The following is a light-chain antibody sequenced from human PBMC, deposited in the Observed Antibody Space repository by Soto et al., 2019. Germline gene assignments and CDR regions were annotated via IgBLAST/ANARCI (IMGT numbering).Light chain of an antibody. J-gene: IGKJ1*01. CDR2: GAS. CDR3: QQYGSSPWT. CDR1: QSVSSTF. V-gene: IGKV3-20*01. Sequence: EIVLTQSPGTLSLSPGERATLSCRASQSVSSTFLAWYQQKPGQAPRLLIYGASSRATGIPDRFSGSGSGKDFTLPVSRLEPEDFAVYYCQQYGSSPWTFGKGTKVDIK.